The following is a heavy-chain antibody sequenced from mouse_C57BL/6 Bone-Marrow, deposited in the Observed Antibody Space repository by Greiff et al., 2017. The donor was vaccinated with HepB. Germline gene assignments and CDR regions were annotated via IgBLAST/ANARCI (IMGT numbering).Heavy chain of an antibody. Sequence: EVKLLESGPGLVKPSQSLSLTCSVTGYSITSGYYWNWIRQFPGNKLEWMGYISYDGSNNYNPSLKNRISITRDTSKNQFFLKLNSVTTEDTATYYCARRRYYGSSYYAMDYWGQGTSVTVSS. D-gene: IGHD1-1*01. V-gene: IGHV3-6*01. CDR3: ARRRYYGSSYYAMDY. J-gene: IGHJ4*01. CDR1: GYSITSGYY. CDR2: ISYDGSN.